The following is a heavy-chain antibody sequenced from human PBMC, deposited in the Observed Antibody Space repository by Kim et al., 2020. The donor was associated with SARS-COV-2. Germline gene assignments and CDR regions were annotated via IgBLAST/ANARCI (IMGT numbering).Heavy chain of an antibody. CDR2: IYHSGST. V-gene: IGHV4-4*02. J-gene: IGHJ6*02. CDR3: ARDGWELLLYYGMDV. Sequence: SETLSLTCAVSGGSISSSNWWSWVRQPPGKGLEWIGEIYHSGSTNYNPSLKSRVTISVDKSKNQFSLKLSSVTAADTAVYYCARDGWELLLYYGMDVWGQGTTVTVSS. CDR1: GGSISSSNW. D-gene: IGHD1-26*01.